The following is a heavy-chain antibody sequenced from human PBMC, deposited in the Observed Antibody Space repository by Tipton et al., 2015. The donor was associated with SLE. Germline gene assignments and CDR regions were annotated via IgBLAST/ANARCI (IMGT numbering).Heavy chain of an antibody. V-gene: IGHV3-30-3*01. CDR3: AKGKGIAATATGAFDI. CDR1: GFTFSSYA. Sequence: SLRLSCAASGFTFSSYAMHWVRQAPGKGLEWVAVISYDGSNKYYADSVKGRFTISRDNSKNTLYLQMNSLRVEDTAVYYCAKGKGIAATATGAFDIWGQGTMVTVSS. D-gene: IGHD6-13*01. CDR2: ISYDGSNK. J-gene: IGHJ3*02.